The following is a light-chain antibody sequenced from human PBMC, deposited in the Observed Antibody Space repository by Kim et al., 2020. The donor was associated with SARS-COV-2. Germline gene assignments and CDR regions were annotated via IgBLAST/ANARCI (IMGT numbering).Light chain of an antibody. CDR1: QNINNF. CDR3: QQSYSIPYT. V-gene: IGKV1-39*01. J-gene: IGKJ2*01. Sequence: DIQMTQSPSSLSASVGDRVTITCRASQNINNFLNWYQYKPGKAPKLLIYAASSLQSGVSSRFSGSGSGTDFTLTISSLQPEDFASYYCQQSYSIPYTFGQGTKLEI. CDR2: AAS.